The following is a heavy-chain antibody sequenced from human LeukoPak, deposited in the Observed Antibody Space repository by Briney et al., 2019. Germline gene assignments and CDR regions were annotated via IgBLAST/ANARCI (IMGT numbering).Heavy chain of an antibody. D-gene: IGHD1-26*01. Sequence: GGSLRLSCAASGSTFSTYWMSWVRQSPGKGLEWVANINQDGTEKYYVGSVKGRFTISRDNAKNSLYLQMNSLRAEDTAVYYCARDRGIVGTTGYYYMDVWGKGTTVTVSS. CDR1: GSTFSTYW. CDR2: INQDGTEK. J-gene: IGHJ6*03. V-gene: IGHV3-7*01. CDR3: ARDRGIVGTTGYYYMDV.